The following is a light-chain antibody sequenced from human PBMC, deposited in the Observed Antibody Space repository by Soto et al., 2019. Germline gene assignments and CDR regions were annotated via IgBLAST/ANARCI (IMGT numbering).Light chain of an antibody. CDR1: ESISSW. V-gene: IGKV1-5*03. J-gene: IGKJ3*01. CDR2: KAS. Sequence: DIQMTQSPSTLSASVGDRVTITCRASESISSWLAWYQQKLGKAPKLLIYKASSLESGVPSRFSGSGSGTEFTLTISSLQPDDLATYYCQQYNSHLGITFGPGTKVDIK. CDR3: QQYNSHLGIT.